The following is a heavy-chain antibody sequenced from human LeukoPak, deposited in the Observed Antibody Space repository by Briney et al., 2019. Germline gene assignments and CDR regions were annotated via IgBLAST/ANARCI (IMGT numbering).Heavy chain of an antibody. CDR3: ARDGFHDAFDI. V-gene: IGHV4-59*01. J-gene: IGHJ3*02. CDR1: GGSISSYY. CDR2: IYYSGST. Sequence: SETLSLTCTVSGGSISSYYWSWIRQPPGKGLEWIGYIYYSGSTNYNPSLKSRVTISVDTSKNQFSLKLSSVTAADTAVYYCARDGFHDAFDIWGQGTMVTVSS.